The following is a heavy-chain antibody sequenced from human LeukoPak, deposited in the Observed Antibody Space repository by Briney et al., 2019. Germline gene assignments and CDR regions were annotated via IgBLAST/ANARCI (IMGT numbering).Heavy chain of an antibody. CDR2: IYYSGTT. CDR1: GGSISSYY. D-gene: IGHD5-12*01. CDR3: ARVGHGYSGCEIDY. J-gene: IGHJ4*02. Sequence: SETLSLTCTVSGGSISSYYWSWIRQPPGKGLEWIGYIYYSGTTNYNPSLKSRVTISVDTSKNQFSLKLSSVTAADTAVYYCARVGHGYSGCEIDYWGQGTLVTVSS. V-gene: IGHV4-59*01.